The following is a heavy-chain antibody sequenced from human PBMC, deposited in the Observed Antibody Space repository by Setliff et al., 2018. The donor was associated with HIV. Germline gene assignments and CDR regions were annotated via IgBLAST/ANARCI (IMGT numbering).Heavy chain of an antibody. Sequence: SVKVSCKASGGTLSSYAINWVRQAPGQGLEWMGGITPIFGTANYAQKFQGRLTMPTDTSTSTAYMELRGLSSDDTAVYYRARANVRIAIFGVNEGWFDPWGQGTLVTVSS. CDR1: GGTLSSYA. CDR2: ITPIFGTA. V-gene: IGHV1-69*05. D-gene: IGHD3-3*01. J-gene: IGHJ5*02. CDR3: ARANVRIAIFGVNEGWFDP.